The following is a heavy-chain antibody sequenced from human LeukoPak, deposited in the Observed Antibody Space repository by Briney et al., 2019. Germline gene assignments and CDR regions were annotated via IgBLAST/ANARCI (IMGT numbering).Heavy chain of an antibody. CDR2: IYYSGST. Sequence: KPSETLSLICTVSGGSISSYYWSWIRQPPGKGLEWIGYIYYSGSTNYNPSLKSRVTISVDTSKNQFSLKLSSVTAADTAVYYCARDDSSGRYFDYWGQGTLVTVSS. CDR3: ARDDSSGRYFDY. V-gene: IGHV4-59*01. J-gene: IGHJ4*02. CDR1: GGSISSYY. D-gene: IGHD6-19*01.